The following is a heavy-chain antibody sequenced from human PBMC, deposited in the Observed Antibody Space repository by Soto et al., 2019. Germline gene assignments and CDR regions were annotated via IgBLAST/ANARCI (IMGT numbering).Heavy chain of an antibody. CDR3: ARDIHDSSGNTRPKSMDV. CDR2: IIPIFGTA. Sequence: SVKVSCKASGGTFSSYAISWVRQAPGQGLEWMGGIIPIFGTANYAQKFQGRVTITADESTSAAYMELSSLRSEDTAVYYCARDIHDSSGNTRPKSMDVWGQGTTVTVSS. J-gene: IGHJ6*02. CDR1: GGTFSSYA. V-gene: IGHV1-69*13. D-gene: IGHD3-22*01.